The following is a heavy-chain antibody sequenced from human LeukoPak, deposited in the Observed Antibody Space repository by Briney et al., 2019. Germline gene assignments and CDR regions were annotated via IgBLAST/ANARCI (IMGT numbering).Heavy chain of an antibody. CDR3: ARAVVVARGLMAYFDY. V-gene: IGHV1-69*04. J-gene: IGHJ4*02. CDR1: GGTFSFYA. Sequence: SVKVSCKASGGTFSFYAINWVRQAPGQGLEWMGRIIPIPGIANYAQKFQGRVTITADSSTSTAYMEVSSLRSEDTAVYYCARAVVVARGLMAYFDYWGQGTLVTVSS. CDR2: IIPIPGIA. D-gene: IGHD3-10*01.